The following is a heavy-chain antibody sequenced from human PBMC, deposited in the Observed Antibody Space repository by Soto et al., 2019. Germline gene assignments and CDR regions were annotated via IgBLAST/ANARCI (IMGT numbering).Heavy chain of an antibody. D-gene: IGHD6-25*01. V-gene: IGHV3-30*18. CDR3: AKHLYVAATYTYYCGMDV. Sequence: HPGGSLRLSCAAYGFTFSRFGMHWVRQAPGKGLEWVAVISYDGSNRFYADSVKGRFTISRDNSKNTIYLQMNSLSPEDTAVYYCAKHLYVAATYTYYCGMDVWGQGTTVTVSS. CDR2: ISYDGSNR. CDR1: GFTFSRFG. J-gene: IGHJ6*02.